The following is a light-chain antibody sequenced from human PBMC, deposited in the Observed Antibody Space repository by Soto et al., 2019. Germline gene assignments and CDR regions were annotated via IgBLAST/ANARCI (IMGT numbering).Light chain of an antibody. Sequence: QSVLTQPASVPGSPGQSITISCTGTSSDVGGYNYVSWYQQHPGKAPKLMIYDVSNRPSGVSNRFSGSKSGNTASLTISGLQAEDEADYYCSSYTSSSNFYVFGIWTTVT. CDR1: SSDVGGYNY. J-gene: IGLJ1*01. CDR3: SSYTSSSNFYV. V-gene: IGLV2-14*01. CDR2: DVS.